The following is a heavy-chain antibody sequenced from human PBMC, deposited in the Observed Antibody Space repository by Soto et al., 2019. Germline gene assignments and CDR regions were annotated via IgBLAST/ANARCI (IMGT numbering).Heavy chain of an antibody. V-gene: IGHV1-46*01. CDR3: ARDSSASATSYSFDN. Sequence: QVQLVQSGAEVKKPGASVKVSCKASGYKFINHYIHWVRQAPGVGLEWMGIINPNGGGTDYAQKFQDRVTMTTDTYMNTVHMDLNSLTSEDTAVYFCARDSSASATSYSFDNWGQGTLVSVSS. J-gene: IGHJ4*02. D-gene: IGHD3-10*01. CDR1: GYKFINHY. CDR2: INPNGGGT.